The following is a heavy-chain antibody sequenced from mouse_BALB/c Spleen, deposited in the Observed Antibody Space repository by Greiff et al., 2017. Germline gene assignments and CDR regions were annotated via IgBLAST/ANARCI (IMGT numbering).Heavy chain of an antibody. CDR3: ARHGGTSYYFDY. D-gene: IGHD5-1*01. V-gene: IGHV5-12-2*01. CDR1: GFTFSSYT. Sequence: EVKVEESGGGLVQPGGSLKLSCAASGFTFSSYTMSWVRQTPEKRLEWVAYISNGGGSTYYPDTVKGRFTISRDNAKNTLYLQMSSLKSEDTAMYYCARHGGTSYYFDYWGQGTTLTVSS. CDR2: ISNGGGST. J-gene: IGHJ2*01.